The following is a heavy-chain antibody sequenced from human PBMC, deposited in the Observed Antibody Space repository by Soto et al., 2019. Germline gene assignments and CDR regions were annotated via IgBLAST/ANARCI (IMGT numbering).Heavy chain of an antibody. J-gene: IGHJ1*01. CDR3: AHSLCVDLATVYFQH. D-gene: IGHD5-12*01. CDR1: GFSLSTSGVG. V-gene: IGHV2-5*02. CDR2: IYWDDDK. Sequence: QITLKESGPTLVKPTQTLTLTCTFSGFSLSTSGVGVGWIRQPPGKALEWLALIYWDDDKRYSPSLKSRLTIPKDTSKNQVLLTLTYMHPFDTASYYFAHSLCVDLATVYFQHWGQGTLVTVSS.